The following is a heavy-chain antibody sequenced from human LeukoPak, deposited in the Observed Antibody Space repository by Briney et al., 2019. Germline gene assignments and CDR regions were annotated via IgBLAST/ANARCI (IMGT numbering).Heavy chain of an antibody. CDR3: ARNYYDSSGYPEV. D-gene: IGHD3-22*01. CDR2: IRYHGSNK. CDR1: GFTFSSYG. Sequence: GGSLRLSCAASGFTFSSYGMHWVRQAPGKGLEWVAFIRYHGSNKYYADSVKGRFTISRDNSKNTLYLQMNSLRAEDTAVYYCARNYYDSSGYPEVWGQGILVTVSS. J-gene: IGHJ4*02. V-gene: IGHV3-30*02.